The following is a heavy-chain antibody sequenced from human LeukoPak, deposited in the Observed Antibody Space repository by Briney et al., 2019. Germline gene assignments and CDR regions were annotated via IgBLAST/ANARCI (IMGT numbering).Heavy chain of an antibody. D-gene: IGHD3-10*01. CDR1: GFTFSSYA. CDR2: ISGSGGST. J-gene: IGHJ4*02. V-gene: IGHV3-23*01. CDR3: AKDYYYGSGSCHDY. Sequence: GGSLRLSCAASGFTFSSYAMSWVRQAPGKGLEWVSAISGSGGSTYYADSVKGRFTISRGNSKNTLYLQMNSLRAEDTAVYYCAKDYYYGSGSCHDYWGQGTLVTVSS.